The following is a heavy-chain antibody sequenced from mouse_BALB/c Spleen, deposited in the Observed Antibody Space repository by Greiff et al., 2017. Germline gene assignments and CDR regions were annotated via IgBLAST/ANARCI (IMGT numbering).Heavy chain of an antibody. CDR3: TRYYYDYDEGYYFDY. Sequence: EVQLQQSGTVLARPGASVKMSCKASGYTFTSYWMHWVKQRPGQGLEWIGAIYPGNSDTSYNQKFKGKAKLTAVTSTSTAYMELSSLTNEDSAVYYCTRYYYDYDEGYYFDYWGQGTTLTVSS. CDR2: IYPGNSDT. J-gene: IGHJ2*01. D-gene: IGHD2-4*01. CDR1: GYTFTSYW. V-gene: IGHV1-5*01.